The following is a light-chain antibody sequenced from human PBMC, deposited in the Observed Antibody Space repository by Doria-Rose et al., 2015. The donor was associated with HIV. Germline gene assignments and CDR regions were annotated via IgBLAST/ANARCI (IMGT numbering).Light chain of an antibody. CDR3: QQTYSSPPWT. CDR2: AAS. CDR1: QPVSTY. J-gene: IGKJ1*01. V-gene: IGKV1-39*01. Sequence: ASIGDRVTITCRASQPVSTYLNWFQQEPGKAPKLLIYAASRLQSGVPSRFSGSGPGTDFTLTISGLQPGDFATYYCQQTYSSPPWTFGQGTKVEIK.